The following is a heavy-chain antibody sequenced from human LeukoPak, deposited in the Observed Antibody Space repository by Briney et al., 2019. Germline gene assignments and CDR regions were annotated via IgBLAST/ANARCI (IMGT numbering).Heavy chain of an antibody. Sequence: PSETLSLTCAVYGGSFSSYYWSWIRQPAGKGLEWIGRIYTSGSTNYNPSLKSRVTISVDTSKNQFSLKLSSVTAADTAVYYCARSPGYYFDYWGQGTLVTVSS. CDR1: GGSFSSYY. V-gene: IGHV4-59*10. CDR2: IYTSGST. CDR3: ARSPGYYFDY. J-gene: IGHJ4*02. D-gene: IGHD3-10*01.